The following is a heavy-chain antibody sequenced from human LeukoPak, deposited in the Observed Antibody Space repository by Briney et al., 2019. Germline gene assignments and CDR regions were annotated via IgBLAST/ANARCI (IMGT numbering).Heavy chain of an antibody. V-gene: IGHV3-7*01. CDR1: GFSFSSYW. CDR2: IKEDGSEK. CDR3: ARKDSSPRTFDY. J-gene: IGHJ4*02. Sequence: PGGSLGLSCAASGFSFSSYWMSWVRQAPGKGLEWVANIKEDGSEKNYVDSVKGRFTISRDNAKNSLYLQMNSLRAEDTAVYHCARKDSSPRTFDYWGQGTLVTVSS. D-gene: IGHD3-22*01.